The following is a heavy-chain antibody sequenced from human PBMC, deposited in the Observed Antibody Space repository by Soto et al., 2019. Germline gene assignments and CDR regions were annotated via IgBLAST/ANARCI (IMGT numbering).Heavy chain of an antibody. J-gene: IGHJ4*02. CDR1: GFTFSSYG. Sequence: GGSLRLSCAASGFTFSSYGMHWVRQAPGKGLEWVSTFSGDYRTYYADSVKGRFTISRDNSKNALYLQMYSLRDEDTAVYYCAKDGSYWDFDYWGTGTLVTVSS. D-gene: IGHD1-26*01. CDR2: FSGDYRT. V-gene: IGHV3-23*01. CDR3: AKDGSYWDFDY.